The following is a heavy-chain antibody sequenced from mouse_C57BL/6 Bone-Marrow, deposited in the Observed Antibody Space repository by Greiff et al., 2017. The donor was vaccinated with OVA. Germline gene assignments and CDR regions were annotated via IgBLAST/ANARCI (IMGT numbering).Heavy chain of an antibody. CDR1: GFSLTSYG. V-gene: IGHV2-2*01. Sequence: VKLVESGPGLVQPSQSLSITCTVSGFSLTSYGVHWVRQSPGKGLEWLGVIWSGGSTDYNAAFISRLSISKDNSKSQVFFKMNSLQADDTAIYYCARINGSSYYYAMDYWGQGTSVTVSS. D-gene: IGHD1-1*01. J-gene: IGHJ4*01. CDR3: ARINGSSYYYAMDY. CDR2: IWSGGST.